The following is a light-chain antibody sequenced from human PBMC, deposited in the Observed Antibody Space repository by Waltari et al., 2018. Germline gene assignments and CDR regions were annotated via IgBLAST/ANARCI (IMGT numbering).Light chain of an antibody. CDR2: AAS. CDR3: QQYTDFPPYT. CDR1: QDITNR. V-gene: IGKV1-33*01. J-gene: IGKJ2*01. Sequence: DIQMTQSPSSLSASVGDRVTITCQASQDITNRLNWYQQKTGKAPTLLIYAASNLEFGAPARFSGRGSGTQFSFSISSLQPEDVATYFCQQYTDFPPYTFGQGTKVDIK.